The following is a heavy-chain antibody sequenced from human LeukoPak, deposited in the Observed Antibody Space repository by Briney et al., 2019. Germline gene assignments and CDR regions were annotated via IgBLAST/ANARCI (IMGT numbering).Heavy chain of an antibody. D-gene: IGHD6-19*01. CDR2: ISGSGGST. CDR1: GFTFNNYA. Sequence: PGGSLRLSCAASGFTFNNYAMNWVRQAPGKGLEWVSAISGSGGSTYYADSVKGRFTISRDNSENTLHLQMNSLRAEDTAIYYCAKEXSSGWYERDWLDPWGQGTLVTVSS. CDR3: AKEXSSGWYERDWLDP. J-gene: IGHJ5*02. V-gene: IGHV3-23*01.